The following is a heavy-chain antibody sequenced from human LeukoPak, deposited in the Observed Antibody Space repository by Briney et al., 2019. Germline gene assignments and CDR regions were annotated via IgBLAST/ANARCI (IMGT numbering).Heavy chain of an antibody. CDR1: GFTFSSYG. V-gene: IGHV3-30*02. Sequence: GGSLRLSCAASGFTFSSYGMHWIRQAPGKGLEWVAFIRYDGSNKYYADSVKGRVTISRDNSKNTLYLQMNSLRAEDTAVYYCAKWGCSGGSCYPFDYWGQGTLVTVSS. CDR3: AKWGCSGGSCYPFDY. D-gene: IGHD2-15*01. CDR2: IRYDGSNK. J-gene: IGHJ4*02.